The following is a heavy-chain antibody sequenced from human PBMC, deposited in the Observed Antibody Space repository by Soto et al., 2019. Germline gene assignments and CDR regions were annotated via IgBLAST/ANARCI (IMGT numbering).Heavy chain of an antibody. CDR2: ISGYNGYT. D-gene: IGHD3-22*01. Sequence: QVQLMQSGAEVRRPGTSMRISCTTSGYNFNTYGIIWVRQAPGEGLEWMGWISGYNGYTKYAQNSEDRGTLSTDPSTSTAFLQRRTLRSGDTALYFCARDRYYSHTDADIDYWGQGTLVTVSS. CDR3: ARDRYYSHTDADIDY. V-gene: IGHV1-18*01. J-gene: IGHJ4*02. CDR1: GYNFNTYG.